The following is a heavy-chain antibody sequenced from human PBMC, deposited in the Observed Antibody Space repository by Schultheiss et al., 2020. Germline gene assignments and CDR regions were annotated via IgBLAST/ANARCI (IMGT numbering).Heavy chain of an antibody. CDR2: IYYSGST. CDR3: ARERSGDYAFDI. J-gene: IGHJ3*02. Sequence: SQTLSLTCTVSGGSISSSSYYWGWIRQPPGKGLEWIGSIYYSGSTYYNPSLKSRVTISVDTSKNQFSLKLSSVTAADTAVYYCARERSGDYAFDIWGQGTMVTVSS. V-gene: IGHV4-39*02. CDR1: GGSISSSSYY. D-gene: IGHD6-19*01.